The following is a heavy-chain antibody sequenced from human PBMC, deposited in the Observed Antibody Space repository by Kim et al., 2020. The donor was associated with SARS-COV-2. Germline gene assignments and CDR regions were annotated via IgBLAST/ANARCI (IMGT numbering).Heavy chain of an antibody. CDR3: ARDDYMKEIKTLPY. CDR2: IDPKSGDT. V-gene: IGHV1-2*06. CDR1: GYTFTHYY. Sequence: ASVKVSCTSSGYTFTHYYIYWLRQAPGQGLEWMGRIDPKSGDTDFAQKFQGRVTVTRDTSISTTYLELGGLTSDDTAVYYFARDDYMKEIKTLPYWGQGT. D-gene: IGHD4-4*01. J-gene: IGHJ4*02.